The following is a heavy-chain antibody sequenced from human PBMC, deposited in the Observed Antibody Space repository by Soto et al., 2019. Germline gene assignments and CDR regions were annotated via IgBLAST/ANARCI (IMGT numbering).Heavy chain of an antibody. Sequence: SETLSLTCTVSGASISSYSWSWIRPPPGKGLEWIGYIYYSGSTNYNPSLKSRVTISVDTSKNQFSLKLSSVTAADTAVYYCARSLDFWSGSSYGMDVWGQGTTVTVSS. CDR3: ARSLDFWSGSSYGMDV. CDR2: IYYSGST. CDR1: GASISSYS. J-gene: IGHJ6*02. V-gene: IGHV4-59*01. D-gene: IGHD3-3*01.